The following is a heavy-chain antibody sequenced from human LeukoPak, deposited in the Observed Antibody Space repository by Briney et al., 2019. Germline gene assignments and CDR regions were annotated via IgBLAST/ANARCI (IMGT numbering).Heavy chain of an antibody. J-gene: IGHJ4*02. D-gene: IGHD3-10*01. V-gene: IGHV3-7*01. CDR1: GFTFSRYW. Sequence: GGSLRLSCAASGFTFSRYWMSWVRQAPGKGLEWLANIKEDGSEKYYVDSVKGRFTISKDNAKNSLYLQMNSLRAEDTSVYYCASGSREWWGQGTLVTVSS. CDR2: IKEDGSEK. CDR3: ASGSREW.